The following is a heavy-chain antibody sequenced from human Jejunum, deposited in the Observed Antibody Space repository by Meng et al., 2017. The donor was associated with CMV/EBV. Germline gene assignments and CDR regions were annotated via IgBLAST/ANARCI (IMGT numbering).Heavy chain of an antibody. J-gene: IGHJ4*02. CDR1: GGSIGSGDYY. CDR3: ARGSIFVSFDS. V-gene: IGHV4-30-4*08. D-gene: IGHD3-3*01. Sequence: HVQRQEAVPGLVKPSQTLYLTCSVSGGSIGSGDYYWSWIRQPPGKGLEWIGYIHDTGSTYYNPSLKSRVDISLGTSRNHFSLTLSSVTAEDTAVYFCARGSIFVSFDSWGQGTLVTGSS. CDR2: IHDTGST.